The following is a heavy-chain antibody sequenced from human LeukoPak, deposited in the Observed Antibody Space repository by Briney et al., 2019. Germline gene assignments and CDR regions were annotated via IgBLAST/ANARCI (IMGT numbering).Heavy chain of an antibody. J-gene: IGHJ4*02. V-gene: IGHV4-59*08. D-gene: IGHD3-16*02. CDR3: ARSDIWGSYRFLDY. CDR1: GASISNYY. CDR2: MLYSGST. Sequence: PSETLSLTCTVSGASISNYYWSWIRQSPGKGLEWIGYMLYSGSTNQNPSLRSRVTISVDTSKNQVSLKLSSVTAADTAVYYCARSDIWGSYRFLDYWGLGALVTVSS.